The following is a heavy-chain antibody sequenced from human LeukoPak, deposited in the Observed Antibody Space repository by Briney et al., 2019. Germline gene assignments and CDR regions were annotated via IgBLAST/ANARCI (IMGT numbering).Heavy chain of an antibody. CDR3: AKELYFGSGSYPNY. CDR1: GFTFSSYG. D-gene: IGHD3-10*01. Sequence: QPGRSLRLSCAASGFTFSSYGMHWVRQAPGKGLEWVAVISHGGSDNHYADSVKGRFTISRDNSKNTVYLQMSSLRPEDTAVYFCAKELYFGSGSYPNYWGQGTLVRVSS. J-gene: IGHJ4*02. CDR2: ISHGGSDN. V-gene: IGHV3-30*18.